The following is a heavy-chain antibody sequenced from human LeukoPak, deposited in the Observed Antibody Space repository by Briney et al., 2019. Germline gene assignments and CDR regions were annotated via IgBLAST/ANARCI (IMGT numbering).Heavy chain of an antibody. D-gene: IGHD3/OR15-3a*01. CDR1: GVSISSSNSY. J-gene: IGHJ4*02. CDR3: ARQTGSGLFTLP. CDR2: IYYSGNT. V-gene: IGHV4-39*01. Sequence: SETLSLTCTVSGVSISSSNSYWGWIRQPPEKGLEWIGSIYYSGNTYYNASVKSRVTISIDSSKNQFSLMLSSVTAADTAVYYCARQTGSGLFTLPGGQGTLVTVSS.